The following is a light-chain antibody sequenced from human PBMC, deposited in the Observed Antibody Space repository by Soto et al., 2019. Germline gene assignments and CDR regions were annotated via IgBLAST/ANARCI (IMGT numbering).Light chain of an antibody. Sequence: EIVLTQSPGSLSLSPGERATLSCRASQSVNRYLAWYQQKPGQAPRLLIYGASSRATGFPDRFSGSGSGTDFSFTISRLEPEDSAVYYCQQYSSPPRTFGQGTKVEIK. CDR2: GAS. CDR1: QSVNRY. V-gene: IGKV3-20*01. J-gene: IGKJ1*01. CDR3: QQYSSPPRT.